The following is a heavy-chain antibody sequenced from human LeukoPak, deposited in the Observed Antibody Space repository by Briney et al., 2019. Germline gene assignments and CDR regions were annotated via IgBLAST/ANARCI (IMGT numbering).Heavy chain of an antibody. CDR2: IKQDGSEI. Sequence: GGSLRLSCATSGFTFSSYWMCWVRQAPGKGLEWVANIKQDGSEIYYVDSVKGRFTISRDNAKNSLYLQMNSLRAEDTAVYYCARVRSITIFGVVTFSDYMDVWGKGTTVTVSS. J-gene: IGHJ6*03. CDR3: ARVRSITIFGVVTFSDYMDV. CDR1: GFTFSSYW. V-gene: IGHV3-7*01. D-gene: IGHD3-3*01.